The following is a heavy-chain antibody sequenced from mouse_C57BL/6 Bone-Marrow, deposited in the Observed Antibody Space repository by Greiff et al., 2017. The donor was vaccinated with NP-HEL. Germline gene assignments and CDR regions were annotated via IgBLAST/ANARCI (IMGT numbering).Heavy chain of an antibody. CDR3: ARGPYFDY. Sequence: VKLVESGAELVRPGASVKLSCKASGYTFTDYYINWVKQRPGQGLEWIARIYPGSGNTYYNEKFKGKATLTAEKSSSTAYMQLSSLTSEDSAVYFCARGPYFDYWGQGTTLTVSS. J-gene: IGHJ2*01. CDR2: IYPGSGNT. V-gene: IGHV1-76*01. CDR1: GYTFTDYY.